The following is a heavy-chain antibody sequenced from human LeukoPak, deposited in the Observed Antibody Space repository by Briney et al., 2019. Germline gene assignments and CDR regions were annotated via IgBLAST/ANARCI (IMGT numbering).Heavy chain of an antibody. V-gene: IGHV1-69*05. D-gene: IGHD2-2*01. CDR1: GGTFSSYA. Sequence: SVKVSCKASGGTFSSYAISWVRQAPGQGLEWMGGIIPIFGTANYAQKFQGRVTITMDESTSTAYMELSSLRSEDTAVYYCARGRYLSRVRDCSSTSCYYSYYYYYMDVWGKGTTVTVSS. J-gene: IGHJ6*03. CDR3: ARGRYLSRVRDCSSTSCYYSYYYYYMDV. CDR2: IIPIFGTA.